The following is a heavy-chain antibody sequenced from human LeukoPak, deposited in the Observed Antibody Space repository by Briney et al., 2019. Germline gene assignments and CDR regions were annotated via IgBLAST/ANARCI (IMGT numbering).Heavy chain of an antibody. CDR2: IDPTSGGT. J-gene: IGHJ5*02. D-gene: IGHD6-13*01. Sequence: DSVKVSCKASGYTFTGYYMHWERQAPGQGLEWLGWIDPTSGGTNYAQKFQGRVTMTRDTSISTAYMELSRLRSDDTAVYYCARPYSSSDGGWFDPWGQGTLVTVSS. V-gene: IGHV1-2*02. CDR3: ARPYSSSDGGWFDP. CDR1: GYTFTGYY.